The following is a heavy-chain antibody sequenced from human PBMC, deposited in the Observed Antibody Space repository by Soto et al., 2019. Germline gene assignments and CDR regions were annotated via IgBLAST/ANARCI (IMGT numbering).Heavy chain of an antibody. V-gene: IGHV3-23*01. D-gene: IGHD3-22*01. Sequence: EVQLLESGGGLVQRGGSQRLSCAASGFTFTSYVMSWVRQAPGKGLEWVAGISGGGSTAFYADSVKGRFTISRDNAKNTVVLQMASLRAEDTAIYYCAKDSNKYSSSLRGRYFDYWGQGTLVTVSS. CDR3: AKDSNKYSSSLRGRYFDY. CDR2: ISGGGSTA. J-gene: IGHJ4*02. CDR1: GFTFTSYV.